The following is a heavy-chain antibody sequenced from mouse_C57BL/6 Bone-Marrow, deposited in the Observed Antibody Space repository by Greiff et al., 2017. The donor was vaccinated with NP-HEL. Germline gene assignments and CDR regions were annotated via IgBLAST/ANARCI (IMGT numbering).Heavy chain of an antibody. J-gene: IGHJ4*01. V-gene: IGHV1-77*01. D-gene: IGHD1-1*01. Sequence: VQLQESGAELARPGASVKLSCKASGYTFTDYYINWVKQRPGQGLEWIGEISPGSGNTYYNEKFKGKATLTADTSSSTAYMQLSSLTSEDSAVYFCARGGDYYGSSSYYAMDYWGQGTSVTVSS. CDR1: GYTFTDYY. CDR2: ISPGSGNT. CDR3: ARGGDYYGSSSYYAMDY.